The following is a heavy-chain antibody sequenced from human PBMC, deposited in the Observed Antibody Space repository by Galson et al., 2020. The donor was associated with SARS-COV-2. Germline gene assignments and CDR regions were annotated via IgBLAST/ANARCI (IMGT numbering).Heavy chain of an antibody. Sequence: SLNIYCPASGFIYSNYDIHRVRQAPGTGLEWVAVTSYDGSNKYYAESVQGRFTISRDNSEHTLYLQMNSLRGEHAAVYYCARGHSSNPNWGFDLWGSGTRVT. D-gene: IGHD6-13*01. CDR3: ARGHSSNPNWGFDL. J-gene: IGHJ2*01. CDR1: GFIYSNYD. CDR2: TSYDGSNK. V-gene: IGHV3-30*03.